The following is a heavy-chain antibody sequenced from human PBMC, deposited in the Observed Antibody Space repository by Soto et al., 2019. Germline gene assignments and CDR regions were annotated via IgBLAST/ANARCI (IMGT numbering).Heavy chain of an antibody. CDR3: ARVYDDFWSGYWSPQYYYYYGMDV. CDR1: GGTFSSYA. Sequence: ASVKVSCKASGGTFSSYAISWVRQAPGQGLEWMGGIIPIFGTANYAQKFQGRVTITADESTSTAYMELSSLRSEDTAVYYCARVYDDFWSGYWSPQYYYYYGMDVWGQGTTVTVSS. J-gene: IGHJ6*02. D-gene: IGHD3-3*01. CDR2: IIPIFGTA. V-gene: IGHV1-69*13.